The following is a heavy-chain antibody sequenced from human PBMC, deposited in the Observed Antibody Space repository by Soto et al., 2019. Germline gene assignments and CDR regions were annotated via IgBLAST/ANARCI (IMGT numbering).Heavy chain of an antibody. CDR2: IYYSGST. J-gene: IGHJ4*02. Sequence: SETLSLTCTVSGGSISSSSYYWGWIRQPPGKGLEWIGSIYYSGSTYYNPSLKSQVTISVDTSKNQFSLKLSSVTAADTAVYYCARGRGIVATINRSLLFDYWGQGTLVTVSS. V-gene: IGHV4-39*07. CDR3: ARGRGIVATINRSLLFDY. D-gene: IGHD5-12*01. CDR1: GGSISSSSYY.